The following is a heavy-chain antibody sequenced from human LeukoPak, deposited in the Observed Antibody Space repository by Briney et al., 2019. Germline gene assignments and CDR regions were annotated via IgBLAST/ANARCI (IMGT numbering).Heavy chain of an antibody. CDR1: EFSFSITW. D-gene: IGHD2-2*01. Sequence: GGSLRLSCAASEFSFSITWMHWVRQPPGQGLVWVARITSDGTSTSYAESVKGRFTISRDNAKNTLYMEMNSLRAEDTAAYYCARDWYHAIDYWGQGTLVTVSS. CDR3: ARDWYHAIDY. V-gene: IGHV3-74*03. J-gene: IGHJ4*02. CDR2: ITSDGTST.